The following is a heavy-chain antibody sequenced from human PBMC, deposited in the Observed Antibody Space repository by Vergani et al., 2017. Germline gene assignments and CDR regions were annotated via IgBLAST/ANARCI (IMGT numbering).Heavy chain of an antibody. CDR1: GFTFSSYA. CDR2: IYYSENK. J-gene: IGHJ4*02. CDR3: ARDHGIYYGSGILFDY. D-gene: IGHD3-10*01. Sequence: VQLLESGGGLVQPGGSLRLSCAASGFTFSSYAMSWIRQSPGKGLEWIGSIYYSENKFYNPSLESRVTMSVDTSKNQFSLKLSSVTAADTAVYYCARDHGIYYGSGILFDYWGQGTLVTVSS. V-gene: IGHV4-38-2*02.